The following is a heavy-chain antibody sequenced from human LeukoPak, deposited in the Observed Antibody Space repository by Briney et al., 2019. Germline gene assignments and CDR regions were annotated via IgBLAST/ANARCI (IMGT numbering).Heavy chain of an antibody. V-gene: IGHV3-33*06. CDR1: GFTFSSYG. J-gene: IGHJ4*02. CDR2: IWYDGSNK. CDR3: AKIGPVGAYFDY. Sequence: GGSLRLSCAASGFTFSSYGMHWVRQAPGKGLEWVAVIWYDGSNKYYADSVKGRFTISRDNSKNTLYLQMNSLRAEDTAVYYCAKIGPVGAYFDYWGQGTLVTVSS. D-gene: IGHD1-26*01.